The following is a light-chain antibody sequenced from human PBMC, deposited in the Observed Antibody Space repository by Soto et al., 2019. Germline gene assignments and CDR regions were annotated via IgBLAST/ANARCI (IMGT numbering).Light chain of an antibody. CDR3: SSYTTSNTRQIV. V-gene: IGLV2-14*03. Sequence: VLAPPASRARAPGPAVNNSCNKNNNDVGGYNYVSWYQHHPGKAPKLIIYDVSNRPSGVSNPFSGSKSGNTASLTISGLQPEDEADYYCSSYTTSNTRQIVFGTGTKVTVL. CDR2: DVS. J-gene: IGLJ1*01. CDR1: NNDVGGYNY.